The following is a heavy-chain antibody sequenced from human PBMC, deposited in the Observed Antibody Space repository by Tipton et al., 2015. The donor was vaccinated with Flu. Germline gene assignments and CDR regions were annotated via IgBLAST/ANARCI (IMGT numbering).Heavy chain of an antibody. CDR1: GGSISTYF. J-gene: IGHJ3*02. Sequence: LRLSCTVSGGSISTYFWSWIRLTAGKGLEWIGRVYTGGTAIYNPSLKSRVTMSIDRSKNQFSLEVTSVTAADTAVYYCARDGSNTWYHAFDIWGQGTVVTVSS. V-gene: IGHV4-4*07. CDR2: VYTGGTA. D-gene: IGHD6-13*01. CDR3: ARDGSNTWYHAFDI.